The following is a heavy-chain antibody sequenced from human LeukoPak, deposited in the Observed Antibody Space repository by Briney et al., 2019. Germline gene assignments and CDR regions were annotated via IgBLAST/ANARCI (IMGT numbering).Heavy chain of an antibody. V-gene: IGHV3-23*01. Sequence: PGGSLRLSCAASGFTFSSYAMSWVRQAPGKGLEWVSAISFSCGSTYYADSVKGRFTISRDNSKNTLYLQMNSLRAEDTAVYYCAKDIVRYYDSSGPAVFDYWGQGTLVTVSS. D-gene: IGHD3-22*01. J-gene: IGHJ4*02. CDR1: GFTFSSYA. CDR3: AKDIVRYYDSSGPAVFDY. CDR2: ISFSCGST.